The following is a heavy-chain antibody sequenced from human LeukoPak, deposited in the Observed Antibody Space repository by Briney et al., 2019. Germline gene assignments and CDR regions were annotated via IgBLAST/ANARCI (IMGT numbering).Heavy chain of an antibody. CDR3: ARATVTTFPQDY. CDR2: INSDGNST. D-gene: IGHD4-17*01. Sequence: GGSLRLSCAASGFTFSSYWMHWVRQAPGKGLVWVSRINSDGNSTNYADSVKGRFTISRDNAKNTLYLQMNSLRAEDTAVYYCARATVTTFPQDYWGQGTLVAVSS. V-gene: IGHV3-74*01. CDR1: GFTFSSYW. J-gene: IGHJ4*02.